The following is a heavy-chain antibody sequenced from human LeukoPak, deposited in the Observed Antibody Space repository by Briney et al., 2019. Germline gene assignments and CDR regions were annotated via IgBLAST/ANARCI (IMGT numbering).Heavy chain of an antibody. V-gene: IGHV3-23*01. Sequence: PGGSLRLSCAASGFTVSSNYMSWVRQAPGKGLEWVSTISGSGASTYYADSVKGRFTISRDNSKNTLSLQMNTLRAEDTAVYYCAKHTVIVPAAFGYWGQGTLVTVSS. CDR1: GFTVSSNY. CDR3: AKHTVIVPAAFGY. J-gene: IGHJ4*02. CDR2: ISGSGAST. D-gene: IGHD2-2*01.